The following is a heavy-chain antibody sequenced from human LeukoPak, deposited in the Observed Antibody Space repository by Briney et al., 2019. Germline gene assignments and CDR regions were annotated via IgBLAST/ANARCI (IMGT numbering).Heavy chain of an antibody. J-gene: IGHJ5*02. D-gene: IGHD4-11*01. Sequence: GESLKISCKGPGYSFTSYWIGWVRPMPGKGLEWMGIIYAGDSDTRYSPSFQGQVTISADKSISTAYLQWSSLKASDTAMYYCARQEDYSNYAAWGQGTLVTVSS. CDR2: IYAGDSDT. CDR3: ARQEDYSNYAA. CDR1: GYSFTSYW. V-gene: IGHV5-51*01.